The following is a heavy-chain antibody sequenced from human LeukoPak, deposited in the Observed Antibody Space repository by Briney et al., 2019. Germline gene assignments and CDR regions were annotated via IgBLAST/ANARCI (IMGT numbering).Heavy chain of an antibody. CDR3: ARAEVVVAATHRWFDP. V-gene: IGHV4-59*01. Sequence: PSETLSLTCTVSGGSISSYYWSWIRQPPGKGLEWIWYIYYSGSTNYNPSLKSRVTISVDTSKNQFSLKLSSVSAADTAVYYCARAEVVVAATHRWFDPWGQGTLVTVSS. J-gene: IGHJ5*02. D-gene: IGHD2-15*01. CDR1: GGSISSYY. CDR2: IYYSGST.